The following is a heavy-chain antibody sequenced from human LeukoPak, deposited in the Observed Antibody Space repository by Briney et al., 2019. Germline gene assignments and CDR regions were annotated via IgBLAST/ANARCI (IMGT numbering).Heavy chain of an antibody. CDR1: GFTFSSYA. J-gene: IGHJ5*02. V-gene: IGHV3-23*01. CDR2: ISGSGGST. Sequence: GGSLRLSCAASGFTFSSYAMSWVRQAPGKGLEWVSAISGSGGSTYYADSVKGRFTISRDNAKNSLYLQMNSLRAEDTAVYYCARDPGTTGTTSGWFDPWGQGTLVTVSS. CDR3: ARDPGTTGTTSGWFDP. D-gene: IGHD1-1*01.